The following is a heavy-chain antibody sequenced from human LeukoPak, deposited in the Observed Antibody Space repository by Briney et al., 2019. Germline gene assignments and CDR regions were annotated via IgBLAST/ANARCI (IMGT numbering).Heavy chain of an antibody. CDR2: IFSGGDT. J-gene: IGHJ4*02. Sequence: GGSLRLSCAASGFTVSINYMNWVRQAPGKGLEWVSVIFSGGDTYYADSVKGRFTISRDNSKNTLYLQMNSLRPEDTAVSYCAKDRGGYCSSTSCLGAFDYWGQGTLVSVSS. D-gene: IGHD2-2*01. CDR3: AKDRGGYCSSTSCLGAFDY. CDR1: GFTVSINY. V-gene: IGHV3-66*02.